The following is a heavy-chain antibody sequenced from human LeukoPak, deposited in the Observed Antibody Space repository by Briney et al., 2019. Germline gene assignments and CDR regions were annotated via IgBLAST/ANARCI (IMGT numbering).Heavy chain of an antibody. V-gene: IGHV3-30*12. CDR1: GFTFNSFG. J-gene: IGHJ3*02. Sequence: GGSLRLSCAASGFTFNSFGIHWVRQAPGKGLEWVAVIHYDGSNNFYSDSVKGRFTISRDNSKNTVFLQMSSLRAEDAAVYFCAREASSGLGAFDIWGQGTMVTVSS. D-gene: IGHD3-22*01. CDR3: AREASSGLGAFDI. CDR2: IHYDGSNN.